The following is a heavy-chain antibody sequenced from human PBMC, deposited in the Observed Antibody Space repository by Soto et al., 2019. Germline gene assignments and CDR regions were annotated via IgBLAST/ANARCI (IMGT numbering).Heavy chain of an antibody. V-gene: IGHV3-33*01. Sequence: QVQLVESGGGVVQPGRSLRLSCAASGFTFRTYGMHWVRQAPGKGLEWVAIIWHDGSNKYYADSVKGRFTISRDNSKNTLYLQMNSLRAEDTAVYYCARDVSMTAAGTKTDYWGQGTLVTVSS. CDR2: IWHDGSNK. CDR1: GFTFRTYG. CDR3: ARDVSMTAAGTKTDY. D-gene: IGHD6-13*01. J-gene: IGHJ4*02.